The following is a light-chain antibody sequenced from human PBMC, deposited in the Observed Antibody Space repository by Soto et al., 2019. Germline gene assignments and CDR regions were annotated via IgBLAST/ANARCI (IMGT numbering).Light chain of an antibody. V-gene: IGLV1-44*01. CDR1: SSNIGSNA. Sequence: VLTQPPSASGTPGQRVTISCSGRSSNIGSNAVNWYQQFPGMAPKLLIYGDNQRPSGVPDRFSGSKSGASASLAIGGLQSDDEADYYCATWDDSLNGPVFGGGTKVTVL. J-gene: IGLJ3*02. CDR2: GDN. CDR3: ATWDDSLNGPV.